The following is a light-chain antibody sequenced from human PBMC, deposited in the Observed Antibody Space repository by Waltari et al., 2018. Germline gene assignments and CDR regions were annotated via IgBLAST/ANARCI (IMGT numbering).Light chain of an antibody. J-gene: IGKJ2*01. CDR3: QQSKEVPFT. CDR2: AAS. V-gene: IGKV1-39*01. Sequence: DIQLTQSPSYLSASVGDRVTITCRASQTLTTYLNWYQQRPGTAPKFLIYAASNLETGVPSRVSGGGSGTDFTLPISGLQPDDFATYYCQQSKEVPFTFGQGTKLEIK. CDR1: QTLTTY.